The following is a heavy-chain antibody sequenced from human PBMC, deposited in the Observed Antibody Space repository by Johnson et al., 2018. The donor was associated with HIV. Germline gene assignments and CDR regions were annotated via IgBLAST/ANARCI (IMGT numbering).Heavy chain of an antibody. J-gene: IGHJ3*02. V-gene: IGHV3-11*04. CDR2: ISTSDGTI. CDR3: ARSRDCSGGSCPDAFDI. Sequence: QVQLVESGGGLVKPGGSLRLSCAASGVTFSDYYMSWIRQAPGKGLEWISYISTSDGTIYSADTVKGRFSISRDNAKNSLYLQMNSLRAEDTAVYYCARSRDCSGGSCPDAFDIWGQGTMVTVSS. D-gene: IGHD2-15*01. CDR1: GVTFSDYY.